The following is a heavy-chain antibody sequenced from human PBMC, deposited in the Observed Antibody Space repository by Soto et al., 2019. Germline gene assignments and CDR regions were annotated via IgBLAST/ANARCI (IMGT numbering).Heavy chain of an antibody. CDR2: ISSSDKYI. V-gene: IGHV3-21*01. J-gene: IGHJ4*02. CDR1: GFTFSNFG. Sequence: PGGSLRLSCVASGFTFSNFGLNWVRQAPGKGLEWVSSISSSDKYIYYADSVKGRFTISRGNAKNSLSLQMNSLRADDTAVYYCARVFCRGDCYSPLDYWGQGTLVTVSS. D-gene: IGHD2-21*02. CDR3: ARVFCRGDCYSPLDY.